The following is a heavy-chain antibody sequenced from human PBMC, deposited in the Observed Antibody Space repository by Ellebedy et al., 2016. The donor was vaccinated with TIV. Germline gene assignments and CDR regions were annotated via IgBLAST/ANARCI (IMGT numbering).Heavy chain of an antibody. Sequence: MPSETLSLTCTVSGGSMISDDHYWSWVRQPPGKGLEWIGYIYYSGTTYYNPFLKHRLTVSIDKSKGQVSLKLASVTAADTAVYYCARGGGDRPHALDVWGQGTMVTVSS. CDR2: IYYSGTT. CDR3: ARGGGDRPHALDV. CDR1: GGSMISDDHY. D-gene: IGHD3-10*01. V-gene: IGHV4-30-4*01. J-gene: IGHJ3*01.